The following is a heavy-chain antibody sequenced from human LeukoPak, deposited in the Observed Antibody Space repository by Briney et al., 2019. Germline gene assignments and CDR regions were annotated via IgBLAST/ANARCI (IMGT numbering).Heavy chain of an antibody. Sequence: PSETLSLTCTVSGGSISSYYWSWIRQPPGKGLEWIGYIYYSGSTNYNPSLKSRVTISVDTSKNQFSLKLSSVTAADTAVYYCARLIAVAGRVFAFDIWGQGTMVTVSS. J-gene: IGHJ3*02. D-gene: IGHD6-19*01. CDR2: IYYSGST. CDR3: ARLIAVAGRVFAFDI. CDR1: GGSISSYY. V-gene: IGHV4-59*08.